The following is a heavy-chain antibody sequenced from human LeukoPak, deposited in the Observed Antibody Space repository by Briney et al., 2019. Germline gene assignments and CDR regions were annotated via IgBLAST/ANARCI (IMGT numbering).Heavy chain of an antibody. J-gene: IGHJ4*02. D-gene: IGHD2-15*01. CDR2: IKSKTDGGTT. V-gene: IGHV3-15*01. CDR3: TTDPPISGGSCCVY. Sequence: PGGSLRLSCAASGFTFSNAWMSWVRQAPGKGLEWVGRIKSKTDGGTTDYAAPVKGRFTISRDDSKNTLYLQMNSLKTEDTAVYYCTTDPPISGGSCCVYWGQGTLVIVSS. CDR1: GFTFSNAW.